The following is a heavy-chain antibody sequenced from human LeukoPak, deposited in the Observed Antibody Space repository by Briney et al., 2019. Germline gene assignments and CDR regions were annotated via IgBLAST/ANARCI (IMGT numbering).Heavy chain of an antibody. CDR3: ARGGNGGYDYRGAFDI. J-gene: IGHJ3*02. Sequence: GGSLRLSCAASGFTFSSYSMNWVRQAPGKGLEWVSSISSSSSYIYYADSVKGRITISRDNAKNSLYLQMNSLRAEDTAVYYCARGGNGGYDYRGAFDIWGQGTMVTVSS. CDR1: GFTFSSYS. D-gene: IGHD5-12*01. CDR2: ISSSSSYI. V-gene: IGHV3-21*01.